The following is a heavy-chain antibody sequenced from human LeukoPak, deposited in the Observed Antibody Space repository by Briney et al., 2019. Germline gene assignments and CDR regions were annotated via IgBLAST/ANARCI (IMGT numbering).Heavy chain of an antibody. D-gene: IGHD2-21*02. V-gene: IGHV1-69*04. CDR3: AGAYCGGDCYSNWFDP. CDR2: IIPILGIA. Sequence: ASVKVSWKASGGTFSSYAISWVRQAPGQGLEWMGRIIPILGIANYAQKFQGRVTITADKSTSTAYMELSSLRSEDTAVYYCAGAYCGGDCYSNWFDPWGQGTLVTVSS. J-gene: IGHJ5*02. CDR1: GGTFSSYA.